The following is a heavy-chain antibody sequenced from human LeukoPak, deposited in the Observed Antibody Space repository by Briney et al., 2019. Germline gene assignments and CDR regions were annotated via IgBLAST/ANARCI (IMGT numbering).Heavy chain of an antibody. V-gene: IGHV3-23*01. J-gene: IGHJ4*02. CDR3: AKTSHTIFGVVNIPLVY. CDR2: ISGSGGST. Sequence: GGSLRLSCAASGFTFSSYAMSWVRQAPGKGLEWVSAISGSGGSTYYADSVKGRFTISRDNSKNTLYLQMNSLRAEDTAVYYCAKTSHTIFGVVNIPLVYWGQGTLVTVSS. D-gene: IGHD3-3*01. CDR1: GFTFSSYA.